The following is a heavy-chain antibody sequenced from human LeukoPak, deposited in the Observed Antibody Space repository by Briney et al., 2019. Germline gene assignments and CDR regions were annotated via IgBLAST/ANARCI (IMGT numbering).Heavy chain of an antibody. CDR1: GFSFSSYS. CDR2: ISSSSSYI. CDR3: ARDQVVGATSNFDY. D-gene: IGHD1-26*01. V-gene: IGHV3-21*01. Sequence: GGSLRLSCAASGFSFSSYSMNWVRQAPGKGLERFTSISSSSSYIYYADSLRGRFTISRDNAKNSLYLQMNSLRAEDTAVYYCARDQVVGATSNFDYWGQGTLVTVSS. J-gene: IGHJ4*02.